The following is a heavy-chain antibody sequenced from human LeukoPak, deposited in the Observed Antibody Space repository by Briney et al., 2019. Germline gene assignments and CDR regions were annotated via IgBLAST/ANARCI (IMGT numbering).Heavy chain of an antibody. D-gene: IGHD3-10*01. V-gene: IGHV3-20*04. CDR1: GFTFSSYS. CDR3: ARGGVYYGSGSYYPRD. J-gene: IGHJ4*02. Sequence: GGSLRLSCAASGFTFSSYSMNWVRQAPGKGLEWVSGINWNGGSTGYADSVKGRFTISRDNAKNSLYLQMNSLRAEDTALYYCARGGVYYGSGSYYPRDWGQGTLVTVSS. CDR2: INWNGGST.